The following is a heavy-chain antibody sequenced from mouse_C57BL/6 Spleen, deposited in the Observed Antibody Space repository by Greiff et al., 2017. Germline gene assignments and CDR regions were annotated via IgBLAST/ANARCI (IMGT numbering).Heavy chain of an antibody. CDR3: ARPYGSKGVDY. D-gene: IGHD1-1*01. CDR1: GYTFTSYW. CDR2: IDPSDSYT. Sequence: QVQLQQPGAELVKPGASVKLSCKASGYTFTSYWMQWVKQRPGQGLEWIGEIDPSDSYTNYNQKFKGKATLTVDTSSSTAYRQLSSLTSEDSAVYYCARPYGSKGVDYWGQGTTLTVSS. V-gene: IGHV1-50*01. J-gene: IGHJ2*01.